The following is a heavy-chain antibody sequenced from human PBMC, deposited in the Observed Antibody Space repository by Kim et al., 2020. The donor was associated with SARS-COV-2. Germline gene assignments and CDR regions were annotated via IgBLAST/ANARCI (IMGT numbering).Heavy chain of an antibody. CDR3: ARGSKGILTGYRNYYYYYGMDV. Sequence: SETLSLTCAVSGGSISSSNWWSWVRQPPGKGLEWIGEIYHSGSTNYNPSLKSRVTISVDKSKNQFSLKLSSVTAADTAVYYCARGSKGILTGYRNYYYYYGMDVWGQGTTVTVSS. D-gene: IGHD3-9*01. CDR1: GGSISSSNW. CDR2: IYHSGST. J-gene: IGHJ6*02. V-gene: IGHV4-4*02.